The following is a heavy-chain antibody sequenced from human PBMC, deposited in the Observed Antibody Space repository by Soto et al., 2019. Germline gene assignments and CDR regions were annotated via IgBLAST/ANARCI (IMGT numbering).Heavy chain of an antibody. J-gene: IGHJ6*03. CDR2: VNAGNGNT. Sequence: QVPLVQSGAEVEKPGASVKVSCKASGYSFSNYAVHWVRQAPGQRLEWMGWVNAGNGNTRYSQNFQGRVTITRDTSALTAYLELSRLRSADTAVYYCARGPLAGVPVASWYYYMDVWGKGTTVTVSS. CDR3: ARGPLAGVPVASWYYYMDV. V-gene: IGHV1-3*01. D-gene: IGHD3-10*01. CDR1: GYSFSNYA.